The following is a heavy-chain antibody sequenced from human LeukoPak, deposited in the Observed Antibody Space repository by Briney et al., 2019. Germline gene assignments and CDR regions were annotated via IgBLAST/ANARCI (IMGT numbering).Heavy chain of an antibody. V-gene: IGHV3-33*06. D-gene: IGHD3-22*01. CDR3: AKELFHYYDSSGYPKGFDY. CDR2: IWYDGSNK. J-gene: IGHJ4*02. Sequence: PGRSLRLSCAASGFTFSSYGMHWVRQAPGKGLEWVAVIWYDGSNKYYADSVKGRFTISRDNSKNTLYLQMNSLRAEDTAVYYCAKELFHYYDSSGYPKGFDYWGQGTLVTVSP. CDR1: GFTFSSYG.